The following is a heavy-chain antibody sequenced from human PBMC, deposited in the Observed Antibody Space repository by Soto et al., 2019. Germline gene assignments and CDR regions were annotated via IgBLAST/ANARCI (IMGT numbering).Heavy chain of an antibody. D-gene: IGHD2-15*01. V-gene: IGHV4-59*01. Sequence: SETLSLTCTVSGGSISSYYWSGIRQPPGKGLEWIGYIYYSGSTNYNPSLKSRVTISVDTSKNQFSLKLSSVTAADTAVYYCAREVVYYFDYWGQGTLVTSPQ. CDR2: IYYSGST. CDR1: GGSISSYY. J-gene: IGHJ4*02. CDR3: AREVVYYFDY.